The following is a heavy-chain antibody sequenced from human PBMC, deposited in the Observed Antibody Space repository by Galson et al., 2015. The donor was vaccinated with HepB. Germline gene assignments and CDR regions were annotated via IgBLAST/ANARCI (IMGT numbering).Heavy chain of an antibody. J-gene: IGHJ1*01. CDR2: INSDGSSS. Sequence: SLRLSCAASGFTFSGHWMHWVRQAPGKGLIWVSRINSDGSSSSYADYVKGRFTISRDDAKNTLHLQRNSLRAEDTAIYYCARGRPGTFTVLGNWGQGTLVTVSS. V-gene: IGHV3-74*01. CDR1: GFTFSGHW. D-gene: IGHD1-1*01. CDR3: ARGRPGTFTVLGN.